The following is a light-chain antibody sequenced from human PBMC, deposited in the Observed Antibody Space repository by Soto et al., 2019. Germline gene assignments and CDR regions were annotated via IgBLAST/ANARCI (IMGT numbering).Light chain of an antibody. CDR1: QSVSNN. CDR2: GAS. J-gene: IGKJ5*01. CDR3: QQYNNWPPYT. Sequence: EIVMTQSPAILSVSPGERATLSCRASQSVSNNLAWYQQKPGQAPRLLIYGASTRATGIPTRFSGSGSGTEFTLTISSLRSEDFAVYYCQQYNNWPPYTFGQGTRLEIK. V-gene: IGKV3-15*01.